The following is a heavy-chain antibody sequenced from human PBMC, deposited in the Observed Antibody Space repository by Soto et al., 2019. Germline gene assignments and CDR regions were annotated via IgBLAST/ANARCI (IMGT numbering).Heavy chain of an antibody. V-gene: IGHV3-73*02. Sequence: EVQLVESGGGLVQPGGSLKLSCAASGFIFSGSAIHWVRQASGKGLEWVGRIRSKANTYATAYAVSVKGRFTISRDDSRNTAYLQMNSLKTEDTAVYYCARGCYDFWSGHPNRLDYWGQGTVVTVSS. CDR1: GFIFSGSA. CDR2: IRSKANTYAT. J-gene: IGHJ4*02. D-gene: IGHD3-3*01. CDR3: ARGCYDFWSGHPNRLDY.